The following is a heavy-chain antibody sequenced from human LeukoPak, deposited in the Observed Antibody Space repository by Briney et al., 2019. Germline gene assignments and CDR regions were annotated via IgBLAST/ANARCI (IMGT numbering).Heavy chain of an antibody. CDR3: ARTRHEITMIVVVIPPPDY. J-gene: IGHJ4*02. CDR1: GFTFSSYA. D-gene: IGHD3-22*01. V-gene: IGHV3-30*04. Sequence: GRSLRLSCAASGFTFSSYAVPWVRQAPGKGLEGVAVISYDGSNKYYADSVKGRFTISRDNSKNTLYLQMNSLRAEDTAVYYCARTRHEITMIVVVIPPPDYWGQGTLVTVSS. CDR2: ISYDGSNK.